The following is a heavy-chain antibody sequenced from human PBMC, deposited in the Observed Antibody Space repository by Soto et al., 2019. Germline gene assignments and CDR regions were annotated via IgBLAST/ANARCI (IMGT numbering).Heavy chain of an antibody. J-gene: IGHJ6*02. CDR3: ARLDGNSADYYYGMDV. V-gene: IGHV4-39*01. CDR1: GDSITSSSFC. Sequence: QLQLQESGPGLVKPSETLSLTCTVSGDSITSSSFCWGWIRQPPGKGLEWIGTICYSGSTYYNPSLQSRVTMSADTSKNQFSLKLSSVTAADTGVYYCARLDGNSADYYYGMDVWGRGTTVTVSS. D-gene: IGHD6-19*01. CDR2: ICYSGST.